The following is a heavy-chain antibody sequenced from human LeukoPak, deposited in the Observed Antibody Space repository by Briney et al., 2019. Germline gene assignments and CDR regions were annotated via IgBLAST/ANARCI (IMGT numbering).Heavy chain of an antibody. V-gene: IGHV3-21*01. CDR1: GFTFTRYT. CDR2: IGSSSTFI. J-gene: IGHJ4*02. CDR3: AKAHPGFDY. Sequence: GGSLRLSCAASGFTFTRYTVNWVRQAPGKGLEWVSSIGSSSTFIYYADSVKGRFTISRDNAKNSLFLQMNSLRADDTAVYYCAKAHPGFDYWGQGTLVTVSS.